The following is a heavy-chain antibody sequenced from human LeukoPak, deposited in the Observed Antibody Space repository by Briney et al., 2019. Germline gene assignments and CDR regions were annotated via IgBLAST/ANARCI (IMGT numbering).Heavy chain of an antibody. Sequence: ASVKVSCKASGYSFTSNYIHWVRQAPGQGLERMGMIYPRDGSTSYAQKFQGRVTVTRDTSTSTVHMELSGLRSEDTAVYYCARDQEAFDYWGQGTLGTVSS. V-gene: IGHV1-46*01. CDR2: IYPRDGST. J-gene: IGHJ4*02. CDR1: GYSFTSNY. CDR3: ARDQEAFDY.